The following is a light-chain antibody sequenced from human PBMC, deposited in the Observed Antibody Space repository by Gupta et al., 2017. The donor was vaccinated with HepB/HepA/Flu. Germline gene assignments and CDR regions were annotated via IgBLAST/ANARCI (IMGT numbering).Light chain of an antibody. Sequence: QSVLTQPPSASGTPGQRVTISCSGSSSNVGRSFVYWYQQFPGAAPKLLIYSNYQRPSGVPDRFSGSKSGSSASLAISGLRSEDEANYYCAAWDNSLRHVAFVGGTKLTVL. J-gene: IGLJ2*01. V-gene: IGLV1-47*02. CDR1: SSNVGRSF. CDR3: AAWDNSLRHVA. CDR2: SNY.